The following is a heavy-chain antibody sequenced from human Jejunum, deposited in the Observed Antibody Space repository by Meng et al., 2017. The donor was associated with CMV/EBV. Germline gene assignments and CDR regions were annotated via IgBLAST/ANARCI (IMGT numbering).Heavy chain of an antibody. Sequence: IPRVRQGPRKGPVWVSRINSDGSTTNYADSVKGRFTISRDNAKNTLYLQMNSLRAEDTAVYYCARGKFQSVGIVYSYFDPWGQGALVTVSS. J-gene: IGHJ5*02. CDR3: ARGKFQSVGIVYSYFDP. D-gene: IGHD5-18*01. CDR2: INSDGSTT. V-gene: IGHV3-74*01.